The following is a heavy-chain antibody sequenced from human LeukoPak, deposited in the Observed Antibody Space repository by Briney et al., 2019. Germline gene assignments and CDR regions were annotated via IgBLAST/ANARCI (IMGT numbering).Heavy chain of an antibody. J-gene: IGHJ6*04. CDR1: GLIFSSYG. CDR2: ISSDGNNT. D-gene: IGHD3-10*01. CDR3: AKDSGSGRGLYYYGMDV. V-gene: IGHV3-30*18. Sequence: PGRSLRLSCAASGLIFSSYGMHWVRQAPGKGLEWVAVISSDGNNTYCADSVKGRFTISRDNSKNTLYLQMDSLRAEDTAVYYCAKDSGSGRGLYYYGMDVWGKGTTVPVSS.